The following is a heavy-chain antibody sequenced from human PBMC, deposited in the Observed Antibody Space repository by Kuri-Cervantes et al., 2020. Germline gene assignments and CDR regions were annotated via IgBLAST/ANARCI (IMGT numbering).Heavy chain of an antibody. Sequence: GSLRLSCAVYGGSFSGYYWSWIRQPPGKGLEWIGEINHSGSTNYNPSLKSRVTMSVDTSKNQFSLRLSSVTAADTAIYFCARDSGSFSRNFFNYWGQGTLVTVSS. CDR3: ARDSGSFSRNFFNY. J-gene: IGHJ4*02. V-gene: IGHV4-34*01. D-gene: IGHD1-26*01. CDR2: INHSGST. CDR1: GGSFSGYY.